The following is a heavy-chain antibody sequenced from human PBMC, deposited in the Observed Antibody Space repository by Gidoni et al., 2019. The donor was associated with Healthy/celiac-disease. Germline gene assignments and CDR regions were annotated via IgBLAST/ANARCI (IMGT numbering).Heavy chain of an antibody. J-gene: IGHJ3*02. D-gene: IGHD2-15*01. CDR2: IYYSGSN. V-gene: IGHV4-59*01. CDR3: ARTGWSRRDAFDI. CDR1: GGSISSYY. Sequence: QVQLQESGPGLVKTSETLSLTCTVSGGSISSYYWRWIRQPTGKGLEWIGYIYYSGSNNYNPSLKSRVTISVDTSKNQFSLKLSSVTAADTAVYYCARTGWSRRDAFDIWGQGTMVTVSS.